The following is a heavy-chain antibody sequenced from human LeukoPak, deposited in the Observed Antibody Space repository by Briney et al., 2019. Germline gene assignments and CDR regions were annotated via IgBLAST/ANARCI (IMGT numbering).Heavy chain of an antibody. V-gene: IGHV3-33*08. CDR1: GFTFSSYG. CDR2: ISYDGSNK. CDR3: ARTYSSSSYSPFDY. J-gene: IGHJ4*02. Sequence: GRSLRLSCAASGFTFSSYGMHWVRQAPGKGLEWAAVISYDGSNKYYADSVKGRFTISRDNSKNTLYLQMNSLRAEDTAVYYCARTYSSSSYSPFDYWGQGTLVTVSS. D-gene: IGHD6-13*01.